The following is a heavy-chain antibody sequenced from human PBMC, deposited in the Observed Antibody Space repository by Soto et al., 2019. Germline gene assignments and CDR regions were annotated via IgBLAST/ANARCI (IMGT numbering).Heavy chain of an antibody. D-gene: IGHD3-10*01. Sequence: EVQLVESGGGLVQPGGSLRLSCAASGFTFRSYWMHWVRQAPGMGLVWVSRINEDGSHINYADSVKGRFTISRDNAKNTLYRQMDSLRADDTAVYYCTRDIGGSGSYWGQGTLVTVSS. CDR3: TRDIGGSGSY. CDR1: GFTFRSYW. J-gene: IGHJ4*02. V-gene: IGHV3-74*01. CDR2: INEDGSHI.